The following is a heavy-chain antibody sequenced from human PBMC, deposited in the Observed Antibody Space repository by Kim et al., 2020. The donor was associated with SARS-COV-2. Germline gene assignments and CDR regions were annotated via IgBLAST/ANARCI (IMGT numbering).Heavy chain of an antibody. J-gene: IGHJ5*01. V-gene: IGHV1-18*01. CDR2: ISVNNINT. Sequence: ASVKVSCKTSGYMLSDYGTTWVRQAPGQGLEWMGWISVNNINTNYAHKFQDRVIMTTDRSTNTAYMELRSLRSDDAAVYYCARERRYCSGGSCTKGENGFGSWGQGTLVTVSS. CDR3: ARERRYCSGGSCTKGENGFGS. D-gene: IGHD2-15*01. CDR1: GYMLSDYG.